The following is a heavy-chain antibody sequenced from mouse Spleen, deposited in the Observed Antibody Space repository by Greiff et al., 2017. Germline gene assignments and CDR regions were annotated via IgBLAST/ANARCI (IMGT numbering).Heavy chain of an antibody. CDR1: GYSITSGYD. V-gene: IGHV3-1*01. Sequence: EVKVVESGPGMVKPSQSLSLTCTVTGYSITSGYDWHWIRHFPGNKLEWMGYISYSGSTNYNPSLKSRISITHDTSKNHFFLKLNSVTTEDTATYYCARGAPRPGAMDYWGQGTSVTVSS. J-gene: IGHJ4*01. CDR3: ARGAPRPGAMDY. CDR2: ISYSGST.